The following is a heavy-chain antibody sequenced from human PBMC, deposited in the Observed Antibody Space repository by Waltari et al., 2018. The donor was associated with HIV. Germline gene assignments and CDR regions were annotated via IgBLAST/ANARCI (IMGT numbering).Heavy chain of an antibody. CDR3: ARDHGFGYSSGF. V-gene: IGHV3-21*01. D-gene: IGHD6-19*01. Sequence: EVQLVESGGGLVKPGGSLRLSCAVSGFTFSSYSMNWVRQAPGKERGWVTSIRSSRSYIYYADSVKGRFTISRDNAKNSLYLQMNSLRAEDTAVYYCARDHGFGYSSGFWGQGTLVTVSS. CDR2: IRSSRSYI. J-gene: IGHJ4*02. CDR1: GFTFSSYS.